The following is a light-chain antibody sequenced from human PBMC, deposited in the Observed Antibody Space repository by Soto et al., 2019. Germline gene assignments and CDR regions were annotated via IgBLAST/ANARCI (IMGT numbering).Light chain of an antibody. V-gene: IGKV1-8*01. J-gene: IGKJ5*01. CDR2: AAS. CDR3: QQYYNCPPLT. CDR1: QGISSY. Sequence: IRMTQSPSSLSASTGDRVTITCRASQGISSYLAWYQQKPGKAPKLLIYAASTLQSGVPSRFSGSGSGTEFTLTISCLQSEDFSTYYCQQYYNCPPLTFGQGTRLEIK.